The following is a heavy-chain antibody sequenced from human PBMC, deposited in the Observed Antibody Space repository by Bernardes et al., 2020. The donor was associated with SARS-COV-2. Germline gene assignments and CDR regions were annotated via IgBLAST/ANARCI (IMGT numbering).Heavy chain of an antibody. D-gene: IGHD3-3*01. CDR2: IYWDDDT. J-gene: IGHJ5*02. Sequence: SGTTLLKSTQTTTLSCTFSGFSLSTSGVGVGWIRQPPGKALEWLALIYWDDDTRYSASMKSRLTITKDTSKNQVFLTMTNMDPVDTATYYCAHWFGVITRPYFDPWGQGTLVTVSS. CDR1: GFSLSTSGVG. CDR3: AHWFGVITRPYFDP. V-gene: IGHV2-5*02.